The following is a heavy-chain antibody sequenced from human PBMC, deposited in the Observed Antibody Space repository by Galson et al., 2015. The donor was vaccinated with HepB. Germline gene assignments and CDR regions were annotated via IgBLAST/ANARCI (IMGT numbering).Heavy chain of an antibody. Sequence: CTVSGGSISSYYWSWIRQPPGKGLEWIGYIYSSGSTNCNPSLKSRVTMSVDTSKNQFYLQLSSVTAADTAVYYCAREGPQYYSHNWFDPWGQGTRVTVSS. CDR1: GGSISSYY. D-gene: IGHD2-21*01. J-gene: IGHJ5*02. V-gene: IGHV4-4*09. CDR3: AREGPQYYSHNWFDP. CDR2: IYSSGST.